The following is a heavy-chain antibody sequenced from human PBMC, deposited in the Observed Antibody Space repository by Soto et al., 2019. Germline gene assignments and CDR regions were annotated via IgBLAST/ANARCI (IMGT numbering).Heavy chain of an antibody. J-gene: IGHJ5*02. Sequence: SEPLSLTCTVSGISITSSYWNWFRQSPGKGLEWIGYIAYSGDTYYNPSLRSRATISADASENKFSLTLRSVTAADTAVYFCARDFERSAIAPWGQGTSVTLSS. CDR1: GISITSSY. V-gene: IGHV4-59*12. CDR2: IAYSGDT. D-gene: IGHD3-9*01. CDR3: ARDFERSAIAP.